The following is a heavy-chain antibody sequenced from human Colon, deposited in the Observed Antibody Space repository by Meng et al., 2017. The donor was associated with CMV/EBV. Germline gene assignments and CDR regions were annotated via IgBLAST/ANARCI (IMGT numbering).Heavy chain of an antibody. Sequence: GESLKIFRVASGFTFSAYEFDRVRQAPGKGLEWLAHINFGASNMYHADPIKGRFTISRDDAKSPLYLDMSSLRADDPAVYYCARGLPATWEPFDYWGRGTLVTVSS. CDR2: INFGASNM. J-gene: IGHJ4*02. D-gene: IGHD1-26*01. CDR3: ARGLPATWEPFDY. V-gene: IGHV3-48*03. CDR1: GFTFSAYE.